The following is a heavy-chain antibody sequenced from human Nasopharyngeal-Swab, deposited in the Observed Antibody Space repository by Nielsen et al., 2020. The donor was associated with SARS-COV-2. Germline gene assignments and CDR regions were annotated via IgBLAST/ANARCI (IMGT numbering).Heavy chain of an antibody. J-gene: IGHJ3*02. V-gene: IGHV4-59*01. CDR3: ASLGRLGYYDITRRRAFDI. CDR2: IYYSGST. Sequence: RQPPGKGLEWIGYIYYSGSTNYNPSLKSRVTISVDTSKNQFSLKLSSVTAADTAVYYCASLGRLGYYDITRRRAFDIWGQGTMVTVSS. D-gene: IGHD3-22*01.